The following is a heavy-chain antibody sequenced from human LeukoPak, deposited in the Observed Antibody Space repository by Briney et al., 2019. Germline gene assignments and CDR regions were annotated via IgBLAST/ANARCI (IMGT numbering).Heavy chain of an antibody. J-gene: IGHJ3*02. D-gene: IGHD3-22*01. V-gene: IGHV4-39*01. CDR3: ARNETYYYDSSGYLQSASDI. CDR2: IYYSGST. CDR1: GGSISSSSYY. Sequence: SETLSLTCTVSGGSISSSSYYWGWIRQPPGKGLEWIGSIYYSGSTYYNPSLKSRVTISVDTSKNQFSLKLNSVTAADTAVYYCARNETYYYDSSGYLQSASDIWGQGTMVTVSS.